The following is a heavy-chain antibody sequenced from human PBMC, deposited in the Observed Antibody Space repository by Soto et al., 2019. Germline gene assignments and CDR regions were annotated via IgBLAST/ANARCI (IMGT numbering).Heavy chain of an antibody. J-gene: IGHJ3*02. V-gene: IGHV3-23*01. CDR2: ISGSGGST. CDR3: AKDGRIVGANGGAFDI. Sequence: EVQLLESGGGLVQPGGSLRLSCAASGFTFSSYAMSWVRQAPGKGLEWVSAISGSGGSTYYADSVKGRFTISRDNSKNTLYLQMNSLRAEDTAVYYCAKDGRIVGANGGAFDIWGHGTMVTVSS. CDR1: GFTFSSYA. D-gene: IGHD1-26*01.